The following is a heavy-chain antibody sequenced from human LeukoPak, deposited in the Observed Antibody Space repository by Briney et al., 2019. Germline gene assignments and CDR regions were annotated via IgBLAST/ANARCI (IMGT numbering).Heavy chain of an antibody. V-gene: IGHV3-30-3*01. D-gene: IGHD3-22*01. J-gene: IGHJ4*02. CDR3: ARARITMIVVVWGPFDY. CDR1: GFTFSSYA. Sequence: SLRLSCAASGFTFSSYAMHWVRQAPGKGLEWVAVISYDGSNKYYADSVKGRFTISRDNSKNTLYLQMNSLRAEDTAVYYCARARITMIVVVWGPFDYWGQGTLVTVSS. CDR2: ISYDGSNK.